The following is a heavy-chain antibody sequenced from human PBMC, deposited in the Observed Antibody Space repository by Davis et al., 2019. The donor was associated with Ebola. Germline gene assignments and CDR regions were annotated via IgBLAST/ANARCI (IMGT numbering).Heavy chain of an antibody. J-gene: IGHJ4*02. CDR3: AKGSGKNYGRAADY. CDR1: GFTFSSYA. CDR2: MSGSGGTT. D-gene: IGHD3-10*01. Sequence: GGSLRLSCAVSGFTFSSYAMSWVRQAPGKGLEWVSVMSGSGGTTYYADSVKGRFTISRDNSKNTLYLQMNSLRTEDTATYYCAKGSGKNYGRAADYWGQGTLVTVSS. V-gene: IGHV3-23*01.